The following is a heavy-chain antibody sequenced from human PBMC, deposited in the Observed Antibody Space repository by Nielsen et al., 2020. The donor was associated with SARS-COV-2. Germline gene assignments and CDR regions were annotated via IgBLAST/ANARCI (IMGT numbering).Heavy chain of an antibody. CDR3: ARDLYYGSGFDY. CDR2: ISSSSSYI. Sequence: VRQAPGKGLEWVSSISSSSSYIYYADSVKGRFTISRDNAKNSLYLQMNSLRAEDMAVYYCARDLYYGSGFDYWGQGTLVTVSS. V-gene: IGHV3-21*01. D-gene: IGHD3-10*01. J-gene: IGHJ4*02.